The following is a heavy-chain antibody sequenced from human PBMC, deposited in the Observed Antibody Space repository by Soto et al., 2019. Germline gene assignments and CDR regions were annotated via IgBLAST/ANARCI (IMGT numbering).Heavy chain of an antibody. V-gene: IGHV3-7*01. D-gene: IGHD1-1*01. CDR1: GFSFRDYW. Sequence: EEQLVESGGGLVQPGGSLRLSCAASGFSFRDYWMTWVRQAPGKGLDWVANIKQDGSEKYYLDSLKGRFTISRDNAKNSGYLLMNSLRAEDTAVYYCARGKDGRRAGTYYFDMDVWGKGTTVTVSS. J-gene: IGHJ6*03. CDR2: IKQDGSEK. CDR3: ARGKDGRRAGTYYFDMDV.